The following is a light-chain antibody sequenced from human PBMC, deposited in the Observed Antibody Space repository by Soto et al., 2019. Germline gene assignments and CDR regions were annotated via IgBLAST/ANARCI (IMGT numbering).Light chain of an antibody. CDR1: STDVDGYDY. V-gene: IGLV2-14*03. CDR3: SSSTSSAPFYV. Sequence: QSVLTQPASVSGSPGQSITMSCTGASTDVDGYDYVSWYQQHPGQAPKLMIYDVNNRPSGVSYRFSGSKSGDTASLTISGLQAEDDADYYCSSSTSSAPFYVFGTGTKVTVL. J-gene: IGLJ1*01. CDR2: DVN.